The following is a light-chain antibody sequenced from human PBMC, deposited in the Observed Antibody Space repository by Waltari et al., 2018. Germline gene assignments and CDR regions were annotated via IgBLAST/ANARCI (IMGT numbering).Light chain of an antibody. V-gene: IGKV3-20*01. CDR3: QQYGSSILYT. CDR1: QSLTKRY. CDR2: GAS. J-gene: IGKJ2*01. Sequence: VLTQSPGTLSLSPGERVTPSCRASQSLTKRYLAWYQQKPGQAPRLLIYGASSRAAGIPDRFSGSGSGTDFTLTISRLEPEDFAVYYCQQYGSSILYTFSQGTKLEIK.